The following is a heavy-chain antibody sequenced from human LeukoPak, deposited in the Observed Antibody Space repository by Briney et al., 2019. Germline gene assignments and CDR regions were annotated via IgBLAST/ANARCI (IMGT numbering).Heavy chain of an antibody. CDR3: ASSGTYGDYVPQN. CDR2: IYSGGST. J-gene: IGHJ4*02. CDR1: GFTVSSNY. V-gene: IGHV3-53*01. D-gene: IGHD4-17*01. Sequence: GGSLRLSCAASGFTVSSNYMSWVRQAPGKGLEWVSVIYSGGSTYYADSVKGRFTISRDNAKNSLYLQMSSLRAEDTAVYYCASSGTYGDYVPQNWGQGTLATVSS.